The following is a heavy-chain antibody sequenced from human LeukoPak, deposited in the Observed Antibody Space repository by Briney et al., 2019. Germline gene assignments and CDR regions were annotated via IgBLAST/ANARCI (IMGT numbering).Heavy chain of an antibody. CDR3: VKDRHFDWLGETT. D-gene: IGHD3-9*01. V-gene: IGHV3-23*01. CDR1: GFTFTSYA. Sequence: PGGSLRLFCAASGFTFTSYAMSWVRQAPGRGLEWVSAISGTGAGTYYADSVKGRFTISRDNSKNTLYLQMNSLRAEDTAVYYCVKDRHFDWLGETTWGQGTLVTVSS. J-gene: IGHJ4*02. CDR2: ISGTGAGT.